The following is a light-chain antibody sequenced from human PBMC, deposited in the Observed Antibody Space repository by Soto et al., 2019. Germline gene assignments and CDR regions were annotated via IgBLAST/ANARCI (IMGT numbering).Light chain of an antibody. Sequence: QSVLTQPPSASATPGQRVTISCSGSSSNIGSKTVNWYQQLPGTAPKLLIYSNNQRPSGVPDRLSGSKSGTSASLAISGLQSEDEADSYCAAWDDSLNDYVFGTGTKVTVL. CDR1: SSNIGSKT. CDR3: AAWDDSLNDYV. CDR2: SNN. J-gene: IGLJ1*01. V-gene: IGLV1-44*01.